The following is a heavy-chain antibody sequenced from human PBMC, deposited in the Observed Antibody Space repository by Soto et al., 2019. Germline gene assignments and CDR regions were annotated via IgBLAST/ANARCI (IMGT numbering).Heavy chain of an antibody. J-gene: IGHJ4*02. CDR1: GFTFSDYA. Sequence: QVQLVESGGGVVQPGKSLRLSCAASGFTFSDYAMHWVRQAAGKGLEWVALISYDGRHKDYADSVKGRFTISRDNSNNTLSLQMNSPRPEDSGVYYCADDSSGYSNYFDYWGQGTLVTVSS. CDR3: ADDSSGYSNYFDY. D-gene: IGHD6-19*01. V-gene: IGHV3-30*04. CDR2: ISYDGRHK.